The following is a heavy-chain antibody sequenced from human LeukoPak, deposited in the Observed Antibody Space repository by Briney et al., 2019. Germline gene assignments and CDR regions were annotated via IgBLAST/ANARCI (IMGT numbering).Heavy chain of an antibody. CDR3: ARHRSGGQPSRYYYYMDV. CDR1: GGSFSGYY. J-gene: IGHJ6*03. CDR2: IDHSGST. Sequence: SETLSLTCAVYGGSFSGYYWSWIRQPPGKGLEWIGEIDHSGSTDYNPSLKSRVTISVDTSKNQFSLKLSSVTAADTAVYYCARHRSGGQPSRYYYYMDVWGKGTTVTVPS. V-gene: IGHV4-34*01. D-gene: IGHD3-16*01.